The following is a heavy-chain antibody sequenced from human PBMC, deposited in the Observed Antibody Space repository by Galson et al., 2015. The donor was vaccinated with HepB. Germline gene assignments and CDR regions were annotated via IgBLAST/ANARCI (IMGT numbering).Heavy chain of an antibody. CDR1: GFTFSSYA. Sequence: SLRLSCAASGFTFSSYAMHWVRQAPGKGLEWVAVISYDGSNKYYADSVKGRFTISRDNSKNTLYLQMNSLRAEDTAVYYCARDWVYYYGSGGTQWGQGTLVTVSS. CDR2: ISYDGSNK. J-gene: IGHJ4*02. V-gene: IGHV3-30*04. CDR3: ARDWVYYYGSGGTQ. D-gene: IGHD3-10*01.